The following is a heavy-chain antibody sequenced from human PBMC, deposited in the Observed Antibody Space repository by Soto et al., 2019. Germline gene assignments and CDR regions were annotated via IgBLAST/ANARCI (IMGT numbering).Heavy chain of an antibody. CDR3: ARQYYGLYYFDY. V-gene: IGHV4-31*03. CDR1: GGSISSGGYY. CDR2: IYYSGST. Sequence: PSETLSLTCTVSGGSISSGGYYWSWIRQHPGKGLEWIGYIYYSGSTYYNPSLKSRVTISVDTSKNQFSLKLSSVTAADTAVYYCARQYYGLYYFDYWGQGTLVTVSS. D-gene: IGHD4-17*01. J-gene: IGHJ4*02.